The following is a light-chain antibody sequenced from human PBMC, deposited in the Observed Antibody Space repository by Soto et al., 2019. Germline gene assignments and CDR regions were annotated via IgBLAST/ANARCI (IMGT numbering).Light chain of an antibody. CDR2: GAS. CDR3: QQYGSSPRT. Sequence: EIVLTQSPGTLSLSPGERATLSCRASQSVTSNYVAWYQQKPGQAPRLLIYGASTRATGIPARFSGGGSGTDFTLTISRLEPEDFAVYYCQQYGSSPRTFGQGTKVDIK. V-gene: IGKV3-20*01. CDR1: QSVTSNY. J-gene: IGKJ1*01.